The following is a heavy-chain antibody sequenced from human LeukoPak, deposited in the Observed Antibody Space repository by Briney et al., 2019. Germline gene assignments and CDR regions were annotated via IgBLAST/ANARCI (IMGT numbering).Heavy chain of an antibody. Sequence: PSETLSLTCAVYGGSFSGYYWSWIRQPPGKGLEWIGEINHSGSTNYNPSLKSRVTISVDTSKNQFSLKLSSVTAAGTAVYYCARAYSKSSGMDVWGQGTTVTVSS. CDR1: GGSFSGYY. CDR2: INHSGST. CDR3: ARAYSKSSGMDV. D-gene: IGHD4-11*01. J-gene: IGHJ6*02. V-gene: IGHV4-34*01.